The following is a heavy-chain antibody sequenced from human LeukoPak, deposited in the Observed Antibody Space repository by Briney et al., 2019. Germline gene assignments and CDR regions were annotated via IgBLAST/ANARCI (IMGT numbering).Heavy chain of an antibody. Sequence: GGSLRLSCAASGFTFSTYAIHWVRQAPGKGLEWVAVISHDGGNKYHADSVKGRFTISRDNSENTLYLQMNSLRPEDTAVYYCGRVINSGSYYNIVYWGQGTLVTVSS. J-gene: IGHJ4*02. V-gene: IGHV3-30*04. D-gene: IGHD3-10*01. CDR3: GRVINSGSYYNIVY. CDR1: GFTFSTYA. CDR2: ISHDGGNK.